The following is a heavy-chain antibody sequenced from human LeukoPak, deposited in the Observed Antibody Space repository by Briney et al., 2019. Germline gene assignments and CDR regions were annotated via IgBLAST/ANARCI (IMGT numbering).Heavy chain of an antibody. D-gene: IGHD3-16*02. CDR1: GGSISSSRYY. CDR3: ARAGDYVWGSYRQGAFDI. J-gene: IGHJ3*02. V-gene: IGHV4-31*03. Sequence: SETLSLTCTVSGGSISSSRYYWSWIRQPPGKGLEWIGYIYYSGSTYYNPSLKSRVTISVDTSKNQFSLKLSSVTAADTAVYYCARAGDYVWGSYRQGAFDIWGQGTMVTVSS. CDR2: IYYSGST.